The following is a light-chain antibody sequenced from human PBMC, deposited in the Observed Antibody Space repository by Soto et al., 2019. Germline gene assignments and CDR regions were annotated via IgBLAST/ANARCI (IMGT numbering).Light chain of an antibody. Sequence: DIVMTQSPGTLSLSPGERATLSCRASQSVSDDFLAWYQQKPGQAPRLVISGASTRATGIPDRFRGSGSGTDFSLTIIRLEPEDFAVYYCQQYGSTQYTFGQGTILEIK. CDR1: QSVSDDF. CDR2: GAS. CDR3: QQYGSTQYT. V-gene: IGKV3-20*01. J-gene: IGKJ2*01.